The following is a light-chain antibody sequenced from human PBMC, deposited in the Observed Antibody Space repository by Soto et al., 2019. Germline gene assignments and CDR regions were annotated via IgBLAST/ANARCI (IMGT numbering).Light chain of an antibody. CDR1: QGISSA. Sequence: AIKLTQSPSSLSASVGDRVTITCRASQGISSALAWYQQKPGKAPKLLIYDASSLESGVPSRFSGSGSGTDFTLTISSLQPEDFATYYCQQYNSYPWTFGQGTKVDI. CDR3: QQYNSYPWT. V-gene: IGKV1-13*02. CDR2: DAS. J-gene: IGKJ1*01.